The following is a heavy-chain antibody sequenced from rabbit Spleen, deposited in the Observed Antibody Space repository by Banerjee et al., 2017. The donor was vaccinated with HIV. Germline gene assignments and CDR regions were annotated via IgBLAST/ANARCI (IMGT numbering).Heavy chain of an antibody. CDR2: MDTGSSGFT. CDR1: GFSFSSSDY. V-gene: IGHV1S40*01. J-gene: IGHJ6*01. CDR3: ARDSGSSFSSYGMDL. D-gene: IGHD8-1*01. Sequence: QSLEESGGDLVKPGASLTLTCKASGFSFSSSDYICWVRQAPGKGLEWIACMDTGSSGFTYFASWAKGRFTISKTSSTTVTLQMTSLTAADTATYFCARDSGSSFSSYGMDLWGQGTLVTVS.